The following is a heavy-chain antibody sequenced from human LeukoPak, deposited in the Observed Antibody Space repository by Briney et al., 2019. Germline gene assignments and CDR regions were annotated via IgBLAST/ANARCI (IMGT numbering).Heavy chain of an antibody. J-gene: IGHJ4*02. D-gene: IGHD3-22*01. CDR1: GGTFSSCA. CDR3: ARDRDYYDSSGSAKFFDY. V-gene: IGHV1-69*13. CDR2: STPIFGTA. Sequence: SVKVSCKASGGTFSSCAISCVRQAPGQWLELMGGSTPIFGTANYAQTFHGRVTITADESTSTAYMELSSLRSEDTAVYYCARDRDYYDSSGSAKFFDYWGQGTLVTVSS.